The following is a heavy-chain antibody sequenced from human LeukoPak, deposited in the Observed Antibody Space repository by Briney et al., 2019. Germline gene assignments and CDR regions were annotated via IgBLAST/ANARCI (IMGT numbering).Heavy chain of an antibody. V-gene: IGHV1-8*01. CDR2: MNPNSGNT. CDR3: ARGPQVLLWFGATLTYRRDYYFDY. Sequence: ASVKVSCKASGYTFTSYDINWVRQATGQGLEWMGWMNPNSGNTGYAQKFQGRVTMTRNTSISTAYMELSSLRSEDTAVYYCARGPQVLLWFGATLTYRRDYYFDYWGQGTPVTVSS. CDR1: GYTFTSYD. J-gene: IGHJ4*02. D-gene: IGHD3-10*01.